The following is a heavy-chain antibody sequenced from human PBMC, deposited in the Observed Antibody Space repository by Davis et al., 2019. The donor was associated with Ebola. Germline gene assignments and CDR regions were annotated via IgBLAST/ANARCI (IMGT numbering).Heavy chain of an antibody. Sequence: PGGSLRLSCAASGLTFSNAWMNWVRQAPGKGLEWVGRIKSKTDGGTTDYAAPVKGRFTISRDDSKNTLYLQMNSLKTEDTAVYYCTQVGYSLPNNWFDPWCQGTLVTVSS. CDR3: TQVGYSLPNNWFDP. V-gene: IGHV3-15*01. CDR2: IKSKTDGGTT. CDR1: GLTFSNAW. D-gene: IGHD5-18*01. J-gene: IGHJ5*02.